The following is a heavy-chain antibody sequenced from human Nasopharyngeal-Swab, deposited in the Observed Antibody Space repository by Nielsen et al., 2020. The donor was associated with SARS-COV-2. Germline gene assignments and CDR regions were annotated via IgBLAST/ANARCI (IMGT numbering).Heavy chain of an antibody. CDR3: TTDYYFDY. J-gene: IGHJ4*02. CDR2: IGDKAHNYAT. Sequence: GGSLRLSCAASGFIFSGSAMHWGRQASGKGLEWVGRIGDKAHNYATTYAASVKGRFTISRDDSKNTAFLQMDSLKTEDTALYYCTTDYYFDYWGQGTLVTVSS. CDR1: GFIFSGSA. V-gene: IGHV3-73*01.